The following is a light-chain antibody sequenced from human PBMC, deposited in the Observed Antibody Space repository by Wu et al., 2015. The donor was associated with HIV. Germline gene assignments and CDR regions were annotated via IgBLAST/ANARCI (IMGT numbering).Light chain of an antibody. V-gene: IGKV3-11*01. CDR1: QRVSTF. CDR2: DVS. J-gene: IGKJ5*01. Sequence: EIVLTQSPDTLSLSPGERATLSCRASQRVSTFLAWYQQKPGQALRLLIHDVSTRAPGIPARFSGGGSGTDFTLTISSLEPEDFAVYYCQQGTNWPLTFGQGTRLEIK. CDR3: QQGTNWPLT.